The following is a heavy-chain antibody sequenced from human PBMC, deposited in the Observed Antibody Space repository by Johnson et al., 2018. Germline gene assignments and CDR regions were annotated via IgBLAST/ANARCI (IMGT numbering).Heavy chain of an antibody. CDR2: ISYDGSNK. CDR3: ARDNAAPRQLRFLEWPNYYYYGMDV. D-gene: IGHD3-3*01. Sequence: QVQLVESGGGVVQPGRSLRLSCAASGFTFSSYAMHWVRQAPGKGLEWVAVISYDGSNKYYADSVKGRFTIYRANSKNTLYLQMNSLRAEDTAVYYCARDNAAPRQLRFLEWPNYYYYGMDVWGQGTTVTVSS. J-gene: IGHJ6*02. V-gene: IGHV3-30-3*01. CDR1: GFTFSSYA.